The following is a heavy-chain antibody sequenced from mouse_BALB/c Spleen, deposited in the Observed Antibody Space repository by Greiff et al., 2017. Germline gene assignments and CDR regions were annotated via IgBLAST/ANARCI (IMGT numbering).Heavy chain of an antibody. J-gene: IGHJ2*01. CDR1: GYTFTSYY. D-gene: IGHD1-1*01. Sequence: VQLQESGAELVKPGASVKLSCKASGYTFTSYYMYWVKQRPGQGLEWIGEINPSNGGTNFNEKFKSKATLTVDKSSSTAYMQLSSLTSEDSAVYYCTRGYYYGSSYLDYWGQGTTRTVAA. V-gene: IGHV1S81*02. CDR3: TRGYYYGSSYLDY. CDR2: INPSNGGT.